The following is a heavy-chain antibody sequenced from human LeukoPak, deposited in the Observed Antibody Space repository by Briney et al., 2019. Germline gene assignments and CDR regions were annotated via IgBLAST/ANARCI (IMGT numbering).Heavy chain of an antibody. CDR2: INHIGST. J-gene: IGHJ3*02. D-gene: IGHD4/OR15-4a*01. CDR1: GGSFSGYY. Sequence: SETLSLTCAVYGGSFSGYYWSWIRRPPGKGLEWIGEINHIGSTNYNPSLKSRVTISVDTSKNQFSLKLTSVTVADTAVYYCERRRLFLAHAFDIWGQGTMVTVSS. V-gene: IGHV4-34*01. CDR3: ERRRLFLAHAFDI.